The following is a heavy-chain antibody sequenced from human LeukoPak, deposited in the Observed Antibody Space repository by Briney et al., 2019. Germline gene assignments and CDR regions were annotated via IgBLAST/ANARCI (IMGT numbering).Heavy chain of an antibody. V-gene: IGHV4-59*01. D-gene: IGHD6-19*01. CDR1: GGSISSYY. J-gene: IGHJ3*02. CDR3: ASIRVAGTGDAFDI. CDR2: IYSSGYT. Sequence: SETLSLTCTVSGGSISSYYWSWIRQPPGKGLEWIGYIYSSGYTTHNPSLESRVTISVDTSKNQFSLKLSSVTAADTAVYYCASIRVAGTGDAFDIWGQGTMVTVSS.